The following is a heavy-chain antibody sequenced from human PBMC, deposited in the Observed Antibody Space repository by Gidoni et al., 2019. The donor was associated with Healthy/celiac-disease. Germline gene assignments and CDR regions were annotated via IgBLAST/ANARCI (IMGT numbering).Heavy chain of an antibody. CDR2: INHSGST. V-gene: IGHV4-34*01. D-gene: IGHD5-18*01. CDR3: ARGRWIQLWLRWFDP. Sequence: QVQLQQWGAGLLKPSETLSLTCAVYGGSFSGYYWSWIRQPPGKGLEWIGEINHSGSTNYNPSLKSRVTISVDTSKNQFSLKLSSVTAADTAVYYCARGRWIQLWLRWFDPWGQGTLVTVSS. CDR1: GGSFSGYY. J-gene: IGHJ5*02.